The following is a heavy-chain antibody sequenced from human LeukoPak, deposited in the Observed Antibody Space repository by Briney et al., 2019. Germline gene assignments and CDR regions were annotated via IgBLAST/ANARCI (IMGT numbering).Heavy chain of an antibody. D-gene: IGHD1-26*01. CDR3: AKYSGSYYYPPNWDS. V-gene: IGHV3-48*02. CDR2: ISSSGRTT. CDR1: GFTVDSNY. J-gene: IGHJ4*02. Sequence: GGSLRLSCAASGFTVDSNYLSWVRQAPGKGLEWISYISSSGRTTNYADSVKGRFTISRDNAKNSLYLQMNSLKDGDTAVYYCAKYSGSYYYPPNWDSWGQGTLVTVSS.